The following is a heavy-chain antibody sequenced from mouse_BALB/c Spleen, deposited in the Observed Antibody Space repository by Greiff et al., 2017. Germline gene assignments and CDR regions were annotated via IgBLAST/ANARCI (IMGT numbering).Heavy chain of an antibody. J-gene: IGHJ2*01. CDR3: ARGYGKGGGYFDY. CDR1: GFTFSSYA. D-gene: IGHD2-10*02. V-gene: IGHV5-9-4*01. Sequence: EVQVVESGGGLVKPGGSLKLSCAASGFTFSSYAMSWVRQSPEKRLEWVAEISSGGSYTYYPDTVTGRFTISRDNAKNTLYLEMSSLGSEDTAMCYCARGYGKGGGYFDYWGQGTTLTVSS. CDR2: ISSGGSYT.